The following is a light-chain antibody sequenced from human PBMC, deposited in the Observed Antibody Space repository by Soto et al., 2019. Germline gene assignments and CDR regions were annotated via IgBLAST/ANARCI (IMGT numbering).Light chain of an antibody. CDR1: QALSNY. Sequence: LNQSPAVVSASDRDTVTITCRASQALSNYLAWYQQKPGKAPDLLIYSASTLQSGVPSRFSGSGSETEFSLTIRALQPEDFATYYCQQLSRYPLTFGGGT. CDR3: QQLSRYPLT. V-gene: IGKV1-9*01. CDR2: SAS. J-gene: IGKJ4*01.